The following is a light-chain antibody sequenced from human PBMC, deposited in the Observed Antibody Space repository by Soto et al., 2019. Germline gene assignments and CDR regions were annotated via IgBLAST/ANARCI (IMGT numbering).Light chain of an antibody. CDR3: QKYNSAPRT. V-gene: IGKV1-27*01. Sequence: DIQMTQSPSSLSASVGDRVTITCRESQGISNYLAWYQQKPGKVPKLLIYAASTLQSGVPSRFRGSGSGTDFTLTISSLQPEDVATYYCQKYNSAPRTFGQGTKVEI. CDR2: AAS. J-gene: IGKJ1*01. CDR1: QGISNY.